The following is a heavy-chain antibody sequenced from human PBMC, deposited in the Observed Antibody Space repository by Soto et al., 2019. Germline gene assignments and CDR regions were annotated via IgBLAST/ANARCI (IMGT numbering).Heavy chain of an antibody. CDR1: GFTFSSYG. CDR2: IWYDGSNK. Sequence: QVQLVESGGGVVQPGRSLRLSCAASGFTFSSYGMHWVRQAPGKGLEWVAVIWYDGSNKYYADSVKGRFTISRDNSKNTLYLQMTSLRAEDTAVYYCAKYYYDSSGYHSPDYWGQGTLVTVSS. CDR3: AKYYYDSSGYHSPDY. D-gene: IGHD3-22*01. J-gene: IGHJ4*02. V-gene: IGHV3-33*06.